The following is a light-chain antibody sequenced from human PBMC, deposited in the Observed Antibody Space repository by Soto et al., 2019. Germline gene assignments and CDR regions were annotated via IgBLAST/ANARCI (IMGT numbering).Light chain of an antibody. CDR1: QSVSSY. CDR3: QQRRNWPPYT. J-gene: IGKJ2*01. V-gene: IGKV3-11*01. CDR2: DAS. Sequence: EIVLTQSPATLSLSPGERATLSCRASQSVSSYLAWYQQKPGQAPRLLIYDASNRATGIPARFSGSRSGTDYTINITSLEPEDFAVCYCQQRRNWPPYTFGQGTKLEIK.